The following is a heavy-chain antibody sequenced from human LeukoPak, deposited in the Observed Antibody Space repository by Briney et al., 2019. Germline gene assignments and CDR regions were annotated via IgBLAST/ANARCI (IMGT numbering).Heavy chain of an antibody. J-gene: IGHJ4*02. V-gene: IGHV4-4*07. CDR3: ARGGGDDFWSGPIDY. Sequence: SETLSLTCTVSGGSISSYYWSWIRQPAGKGLEWIGRIYTSGSTNYNPSLKSRVTMSIDKSKNQFSLKLSSVTAADTAVYYCARGGGDDFWSGPIDYWGQGTLVSVSS. D-gene: IGHD3-3*01. CDR1: GGSISSYY. CDR2: IYTSGST.